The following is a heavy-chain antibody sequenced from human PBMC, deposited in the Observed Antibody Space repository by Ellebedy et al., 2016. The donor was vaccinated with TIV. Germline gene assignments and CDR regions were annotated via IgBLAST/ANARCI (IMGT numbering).Heavy chain of an antibody. J-gene: IGHJ4*02. D-gene: IGHD3-10*01. V-gene: IGHV3-66*01. Sequence: GESLKISCAASGFTVSSKYMSWVRQAPGKGLEWVSVIFVDGNPHYADSVKGRFTISRANSRNTVYLQMHSLRAEDTAMYYCVRDDGYNGPYEYWGQGTLVTVSS. CDR3: VRDDGYNGPYEY. CDR1: GFTVSSKY. CDR2: IFVDGNP.